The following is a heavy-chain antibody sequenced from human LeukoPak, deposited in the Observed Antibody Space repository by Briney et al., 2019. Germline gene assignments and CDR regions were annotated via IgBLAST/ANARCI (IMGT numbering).Heavy chain of an antibody. Sequence: ASVKVSCKASGGTFSSYAISWVRQAPGQGLEWMGGIIPIFGTANYAQRFQGRVTITADESTSTAYMELSSLRSEDTAVYYCARAGRDGYNYLPDYWGQGTLVTVSS. CDR2: IIPIFGTA. V-gene: IGHV1-69*01. CDR3: ARAGRDGYNYLPDY. D-gene: IGHD5-24*01. CDR1: GGTFSSYA. J-gene: IGHJ4*02.